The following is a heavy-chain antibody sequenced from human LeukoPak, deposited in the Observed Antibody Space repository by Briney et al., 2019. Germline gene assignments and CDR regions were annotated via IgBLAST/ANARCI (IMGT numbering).Heavy chain of an antibody. CDR1: GGSFSGYY. CDR2: INHSGST. CDR3: AATYYDFWSGYYYFDY. Sequence: SETLSLTCAVYGGSFSGYYWSWIRQPPGKGLEWIGEINHSGSTNYNPSLKSRVTISVDTSKNQFSLKLSSVTAADTAVYYCAATYYDFWSGYYYFDYWGEGTLVTVSS. V-gene: IGHV4-34*01. D-gene: IGHD3-3*01. J-gene: IGHJ4*02.